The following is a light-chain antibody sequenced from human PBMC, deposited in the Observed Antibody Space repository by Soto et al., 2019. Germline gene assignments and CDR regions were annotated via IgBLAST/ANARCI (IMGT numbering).Light chain of an antibody. J-gene: IGLJ1*01. CDR2: EVS. CDR1: SSDVGGYNY. Sequence: QSVLTQPPSASGSPGQSVAISCTGTSSDVGGYNYVSWYQQHPGKAPKLMIYEVSKRPSGVPNRFSGSKSGNTASLTVSGLQAEDESDYYCCSYAGSRNVFGTGTKVTVL. CDR3: CSYAGSRNV. V-gene: IGLV2-8*01.